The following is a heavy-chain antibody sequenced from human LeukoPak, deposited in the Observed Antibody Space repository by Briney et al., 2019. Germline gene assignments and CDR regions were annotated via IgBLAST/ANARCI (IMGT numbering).Heavy chain of an antibody. J-gene: IGHJ4*02. D-gene: IGHD3-22*01. CDR3: ARVRFSGYSCYDY. Sequence: GGSLRLSCAASGFTFSSYSMNWVRQAPGKGLEWVSSISSSSSYIYYADSVKGRLTISRDNAKNSLYLQMNSLRAEDTAVYYCARVRFSGYSCYDYWGQGTLVTVSS. CDR2: ISSSSSYI. CDR1: GFTFSSYS. V-gene: IGHV3-21*01.